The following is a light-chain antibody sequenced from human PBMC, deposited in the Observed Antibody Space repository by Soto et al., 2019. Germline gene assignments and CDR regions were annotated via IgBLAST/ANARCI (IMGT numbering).Light chain of an antibody. J-gene: IGLJ1*01. CDR1: SSNIGAGYD. V-gene: IGLV1-40*01. Sequence: QSVLTQPHSMSGAPGQRVTISCTGSSSNIGAGYDVHWYQQLPGKAPRLLIFGNNNRPSRVPDRFSGSKSGTSASLAITGLQAEDEADYYCQSHDNSRSDTYVFGTGTKVTVL. CDR2: GNN. CDR3: QSHDNSRSDTYV.